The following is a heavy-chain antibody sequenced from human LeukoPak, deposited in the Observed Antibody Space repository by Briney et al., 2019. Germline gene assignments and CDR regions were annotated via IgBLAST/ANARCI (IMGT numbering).Heavy chain of an antibody. CDR1: GFTFSDYY. J-gene: IGHJ4*02. CDR3: EAVTTGAVIDY. V-gene: IGHV3-11*04. CDR2: ISSSGSTI. D-gene: IGHD4-17*01. Sequence: PGGSLRLSCAASGFTFSDYYMSWIRQASGKGLEWVSYISSSGSTIYYADSVKGRFTISRDNAKNSLYLQMNSLRAEDTAVYYCEAVTTGAVIDYWGQGTLVTVSS.